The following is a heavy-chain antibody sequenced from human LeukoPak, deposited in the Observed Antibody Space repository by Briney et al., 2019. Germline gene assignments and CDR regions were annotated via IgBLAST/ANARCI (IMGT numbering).Heavy chain of an antibody. V-gene: IGHV3-30*02. CDR3: AKRSYDILIGYFDAFDM. CDR2: IRYDGSNK. D-gene: IGHD3-9*01. J-gene: IGHJ3*02. Sequence: GGSLRLSCAASGFTFSTYGIHWVRQAPGKGLEWVAFIRYDGSNKYYADSVKGRFTISRDNSKNTLYLQMNSLRAEDTAIYYCAKRSYDILIGYFDAFDMWGQGTMVTVSS. CDR1: GFTFSTYG.